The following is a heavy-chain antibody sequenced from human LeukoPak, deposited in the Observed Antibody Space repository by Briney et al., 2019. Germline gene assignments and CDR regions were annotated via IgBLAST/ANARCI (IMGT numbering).Heavy chain of an antibody. D-gene: IGHD6-13*01. CDR1: GYTFTSYG. CDR2: ISAYNGNT. J-gene: IGHJ3*02. V-gene: IGHV1-18*01. Sequence: GASVKVSCKASGYTFTSYGISWVRQAPGQGLEWMGWISAYNGNTNYAQKLRGRVTMTTDTSTSTAYMELRSLRSDDTAVYYCARDLEQQLVLPAFDIWGQGTMVTVSS. CDR3: ARDLEQQLVLPAFDI.